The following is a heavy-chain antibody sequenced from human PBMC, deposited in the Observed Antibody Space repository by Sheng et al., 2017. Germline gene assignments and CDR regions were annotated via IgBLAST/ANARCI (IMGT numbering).Heavy chain of an antibody. Sequence: QVQLQESGPGLVEPSETLSLTCTVSGSSIATDYYWAWVRQTPGKGLEWIGSVYQSGTTYINPSLKGRATISVDTSNNKFSLRMTSVTVEDAAVYYCARDFKTSFGGPRLGYFDLWGRGTLVTVSS. V-gene: IGHV4-38-2*02. CDR3: ARDFKTSFGGPRLGYFDL. D-gene: IGHD3-16*01. CDR1: GSSIATDYY. J-gene: IGHJ2*01. CDR2: VYQSGTT.